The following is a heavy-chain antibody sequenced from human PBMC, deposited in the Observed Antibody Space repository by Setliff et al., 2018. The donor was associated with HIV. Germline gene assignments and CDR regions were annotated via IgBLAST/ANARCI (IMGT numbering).Heavy chain of an antibody. CDR2: ISAYNGNT. J-gene: IGHJ3*02. CDR3: ARDRGVYCRSTNCYSPVDAFDI. CDR1: GHTLTSYG. Sequence: ASVKVSCKASGHTLTSYGISWVRQAPGQGLEWMGWISAYNGNTNYAQKVQGRVTMTTDTSTSTAHMELRSLRSDDTAVYYCARDRGVYCRSTNCYSPVDAFDIWGQGTMVTVSS. V-gene: IGHV1-18*01. D-gene: IGHD2-2*01.